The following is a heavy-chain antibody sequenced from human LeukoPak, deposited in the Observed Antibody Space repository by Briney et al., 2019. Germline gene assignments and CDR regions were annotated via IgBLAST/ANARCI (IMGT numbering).Heavy chain of an antibody. D-gene: IGHD4-17*01. CDR1: GGSFSGYY. CDR3: ARVVYGDDAFDI. J-gene: IGHJ3*02. Sequence: PSETLSLTCAVYGGSFSGYYWSWIRQPPGKGLEWIGEINHSGSTNYNPSLKSRVTISVDTSKNQFSPKLSSVTAADTAVYYCARVVYGDDAFDIWGQGTMVTVSS. CDR2: INHSGST. V-gene: IGHV4-34*01.